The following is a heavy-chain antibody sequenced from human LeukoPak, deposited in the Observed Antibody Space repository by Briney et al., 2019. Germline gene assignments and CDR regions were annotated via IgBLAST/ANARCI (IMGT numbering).Heavy chain of an antibody. J-gene: IGHJ4*02. CDR1: GGTFSSYA. V-gene: IGHV1-2*02. CDR3: ARDEPQWGSSIS. CDR2: INPNSGGT. D-gene: IGHD6-6*01. Sequence: ASVKVSCKASGGTFSSYAISWVRQAPGQGLEWMGWINPNSGGTNYAQKFQGRVTMTRDTSISTAYMELSRLRSDDTAVYYCARDEPQWGSSISWGQGTLVTVSS.